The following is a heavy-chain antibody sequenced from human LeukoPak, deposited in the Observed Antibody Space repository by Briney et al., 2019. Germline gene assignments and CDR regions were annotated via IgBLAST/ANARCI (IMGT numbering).Heavy chain of an antibody. CDR3: ARDEGTAMVSLLDY. CDR1: GGSISSGSYY. CDR2: IYTSGST. D-gene: IGHD5-18*01. Sequence: SETLSLTCTVSGGSISSGSYYCSWIRQPAGKGLEWIGRIYTSGSTNYNPSLKSRVTISVDTSKNQFSLKLSSVTAADTAVYYCARDEGTAMVSLLDYWGQGTLVTVSS. V-gene: IGHV4-61*02. J-gene: IGHJ4*02.